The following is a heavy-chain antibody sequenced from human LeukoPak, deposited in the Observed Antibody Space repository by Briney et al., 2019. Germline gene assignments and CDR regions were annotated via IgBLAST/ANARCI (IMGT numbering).Heavy chain of an antibody. CDR2: IYYSGST. V-gene: IGHV4-59*08. J-gene: IGHJ6*02. CDR1: GGSFSGYY. Sequence: SETLSLTCAVSGGSFSGYYWSWIRQPPGKGLEWIGYIYYSGSTNYNPSLKSRVTISVDTSKNQFSLKLSSVTAADTAVYYCARQRGGSYYGYYYYYGMDVWGQGTTVTVSS. CDR3: ARQRGGSYYGYYYYYGMDV. D-gene: IGHD1-26*01.